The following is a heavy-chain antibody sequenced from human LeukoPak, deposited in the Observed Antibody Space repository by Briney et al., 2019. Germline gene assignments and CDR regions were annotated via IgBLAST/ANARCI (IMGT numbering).Heavy chain of an antibody. CDR1: GGSISSSNYY. V-gene: IGHV4-39*01. J-gene: IGHJ4*02. CDR2: IYYSGGT. CDR3: ARHRNADTAMVSDY. Sequence: PSDTLSLTCTVSGGSISSSNYYWGWIRQPPGKGLEWIVSIYYSGGTYYNPSLNSRVTISVDTSKNQFSLKLSSVSAADTAVYSCARHRNADTAMVSDYWGQGTLVTVSS. D-gene: IGHD5-18*01.